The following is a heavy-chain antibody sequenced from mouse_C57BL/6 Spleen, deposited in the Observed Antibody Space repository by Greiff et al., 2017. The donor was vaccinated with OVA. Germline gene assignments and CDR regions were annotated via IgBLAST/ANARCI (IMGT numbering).Heavy chain of an antibody. D-gene: IGHD1-1*01. Sequence: VQLQQPGAELVKPGASVKLSCKASGYTFTSYWMQWVKQRPGQGLEWIGEIDPSDSYTNYNHKFKGKATLTVDTSSSTAYMQLSSLTSEDSAVYYCACSSYVGFAYWGQGTLVTVSA. V-gene: IGHV1-50*01. CDR2: IDPSDSYT. CDR3: ACSSYVGFAY. CDR1: GYTFTSYW. J-gene: IGHJ3*01.